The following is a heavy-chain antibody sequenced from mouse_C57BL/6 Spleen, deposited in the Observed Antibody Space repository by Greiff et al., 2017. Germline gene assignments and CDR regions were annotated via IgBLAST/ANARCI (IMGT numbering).Heavy chain of an antibody. Sequence: QVQLQQPGAELVKPGASVTLSCKASGYTFTSYWMHWVKLRPGQGLEWIGMIHPNSGSTNYNKKFKSKATLTVDKSSRTAYMQLSSLTSEDSAVYYCAGTTEGYWGQGTSVTVSS. CDR2: IHPNSGST. V-gene: IGHV1-64*01. CDR1: GYTFTSYW. D-gene: IGHD1-1*01. J-gene: IGHJ4*01. CDR3: AGTTEGY.